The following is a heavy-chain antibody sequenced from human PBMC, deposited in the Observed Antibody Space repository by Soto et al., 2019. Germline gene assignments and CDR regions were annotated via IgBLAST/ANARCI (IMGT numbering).Heavy chain of an antibody. Sequence: GASVKVSCKALGNTFIYHYLHWVRQAPGQALEWMGWITPFSGDVHYAQRFQERVTITRDRSINTAYMQMSSLRSEDTAMYFCASGGAGSGPFTWELPDHWGQGTLVTVSS. CDR1: GNTFIYHY. CDR3: ASGGAGSGPFTWELPDH. J-gene: IGHJ4*02. V-gene: IGHV1-45*02. D-gene: IGHD3-16*01. CDR2: ITPFSGDV.